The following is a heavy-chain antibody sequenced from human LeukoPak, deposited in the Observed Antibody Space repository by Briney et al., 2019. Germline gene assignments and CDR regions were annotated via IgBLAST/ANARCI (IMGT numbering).Heavy chain of an antibody. Sequence: PGGSLRLSCAASGFTFSNAWMSWVRQAPGKGLEWVGRIKSKTDGGTTDYAAPVKGRFTISRDDSKNTLYLQMNSLKTEDTAVYYCTTIRGYCSSTSCYALDYWGQGTLVTASS. CDR2: IKSKTDGGTT. D-gene: IGHD2-2*01. J-gene: IGHJ4*02. V-gene: IGHV3-15*01. CDR3: TTIRGYCSSTSCYALDY. CDR1: GFTFSNAW.